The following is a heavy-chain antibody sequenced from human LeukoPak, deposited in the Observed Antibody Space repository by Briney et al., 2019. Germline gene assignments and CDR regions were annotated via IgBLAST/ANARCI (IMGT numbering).Heavy chain of an antibody. Sequence: GGSLRLSCAASGFTFSDYYMTWIRQAPGKGLEWVSYISSSGRTIYYADSVKGRFTLSRDNAKNSLYLQMNSLRAEDTAVYYCARVFVRGVTIPIDYWGQGTLVTVSS. CDR1: GFTFSDYY. D-gene: IGHD3-10*01. V-gene: IGHV3-11*01. J-gene: IGHJ4*02. CDR2: ISSSGRTI. CDR3: ARVFVRGVTIPIDY.